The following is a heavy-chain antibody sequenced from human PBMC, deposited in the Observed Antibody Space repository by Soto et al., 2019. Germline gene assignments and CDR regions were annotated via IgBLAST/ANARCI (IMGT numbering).Heavy chain of an antibody. J-gene: IGHJ4*02. V-gene: IGHV1-3*01. D-gene: IGHD1-26*01. CDR3: AGNSGTYFTYFDY. Sequence: ASVKVSCKASGYTFTSYAMHWVRQAPGQRLEWMGWINAGNGNTKYSQKFQGRVTISRDNAKNSLYLQMNSLRAGDTAVYYCAGNSGTYFTYFDYWGQGTLVTVSS. CDR2: INAGNGNT. CDR1: GYTFTSYA.